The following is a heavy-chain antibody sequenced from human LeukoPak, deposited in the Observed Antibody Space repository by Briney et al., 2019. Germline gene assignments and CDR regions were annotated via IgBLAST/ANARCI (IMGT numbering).Heavy chain of an antibody. D-gene: IGHD5-18*01. Sequence: ASVKVSCKASGYTFTGYYMHWVRQAPGQGLEWMGWINPNNGGTNYAQKFQGRVTMTRDTSISTAYMELSRLRSDDTAVYYCARGRTRGYSYGYNYWGQGTLVTVSS. J-gene: IGHJ4*02. V-gene: IGHV1-2*02. CDR2: INPNNGGT. CDR1: GYTFTGYY. CDR3: ARGRTRGYSYGYNY.